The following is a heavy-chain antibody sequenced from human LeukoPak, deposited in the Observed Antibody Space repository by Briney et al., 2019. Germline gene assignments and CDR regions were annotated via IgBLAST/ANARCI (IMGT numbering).Heavy chain of an antibody. D-gene: IGHD2-2*01. CDR2: KKQDGSEK. Sequence: GGPLRLSCAASGFTFSSYWKSWVPQAPGKGLEWVANKKQDGSEKYYVDSVKGLFTISRDNAKNSLYLQKNSLRAEDTAVYYCAREEDIVVVPAAMHYWGQGTLVTVSS. CDR1: GFTFSSYW. V-gene: IGHV3-7*03. CDR3: AREEDIVVVPAAMHY. J-gene: IGHJ4*02.